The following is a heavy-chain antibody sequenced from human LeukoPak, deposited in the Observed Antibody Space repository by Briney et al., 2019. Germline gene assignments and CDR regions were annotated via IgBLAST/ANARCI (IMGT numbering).Heavy chain of an antibody. CDR3: ARVTLTTTARAFDI. V-gene: IGHV4-34*01. CDR1: GGSFSGYY. Sequence: PSETLSLTCAVYGGSFSGYYWSWIRQPPGKGLEWIGEINHSGSTNYNPSLRSRLTISLDTSKSQFSLKLTSVTAADTAIYYCARVTLTTTARAFDIWGQGTMVTVSS. J-gene: IGHJ3*02. D-gene: IGHD1-14*01. CDR2: INHSGST.